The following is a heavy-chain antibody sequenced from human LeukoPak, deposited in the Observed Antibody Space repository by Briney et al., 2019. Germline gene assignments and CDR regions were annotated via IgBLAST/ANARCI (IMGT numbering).Heavy chain of an antibody. Sequence: ASVKVSCKASGYTFTGYYMHWVRQAPGQGLEWMGRINPNSGGTNYAQKFQGRVTMTRDTSISTAYMELSRLRSDDTAVYYCARDRGPVNWFDPWGQGTLVTVSS. CDR1: GYTFTGYY. D-gene: IGHD3-10*01. CDR2: INPNSGGT. V-gene: IGHV1-2*06. J-gene: IGHJ5*02. CDR3: ARDRGPVNWFDP.